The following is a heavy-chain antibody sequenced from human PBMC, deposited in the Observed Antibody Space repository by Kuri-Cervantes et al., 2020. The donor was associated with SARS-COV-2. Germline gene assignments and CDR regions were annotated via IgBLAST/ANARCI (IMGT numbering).Heavy chain of an antibody. D-gene: IGHD7-27*01. CDR3: ARDLRLGKSLDY. Sequence: GGSLRLSCTASGFIFSDYYMTRIRQAPGKGLEWVSNIGPSGTTKYYADSVKGRFTISRDNAKTSLYLQMSSLRAEDTAVYYCARDLRLGKSLDYWGQGTLVTVSS. CDR1: GFIFSDYY. J-gene: IGHJ4*02. CDR2: IGPSGTTK. V-gene: IGHV3-11*04.